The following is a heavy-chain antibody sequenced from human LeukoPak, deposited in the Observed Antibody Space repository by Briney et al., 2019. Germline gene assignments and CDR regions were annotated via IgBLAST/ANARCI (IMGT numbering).Heavy chain of an antibody. V-gene: IGHV5-51*01. CDR2: IYPGDSDT. D-gene: IGHD3-22*01. CDR3: ASGRKLWDSSGHGPGTDAFDI. J-gene: IGHJ3*02. Sequence: GESLKISCKGSGYSFTSYWIGWVRQMPGKGLEWMGIIYPGDSDTRYSPSFQGQVTISADKSISTAYLQWSSLKASDTAMYYCASGRKLWDSSGHGPGTDAFDIWGPGTMVTVSP. CDR1: GYSFTSYW.